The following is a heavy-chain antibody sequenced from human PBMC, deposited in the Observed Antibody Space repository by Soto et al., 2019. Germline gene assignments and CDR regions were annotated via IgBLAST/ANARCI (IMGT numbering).Heavy chain of an antibody. V-gene: IGHV3-33*01. Sequence: GGSLRLSCAASGFTFSSYGMHWVRQAPGKGLEWVAVIWYDGSNKYYADSVKGRFTISRDNSKNTLYLQMNSLRAEDTAVYYCAGGGVVAGTVKYYYYGMDVWGQGTTVTVSS. CDR1: GFTFSSYG. CDR2: IWYDGSNK. D-gene: IGHD6-19*01. J-gene: IGHJ6*02. CDR3: AGGGVVAGTVKYYYYGMDV.